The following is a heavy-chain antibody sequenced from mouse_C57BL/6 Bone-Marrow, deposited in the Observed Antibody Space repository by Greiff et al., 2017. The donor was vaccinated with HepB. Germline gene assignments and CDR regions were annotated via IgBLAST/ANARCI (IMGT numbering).Heavy chain of an antibody. V-gene: IGHV1-39*01. CDR2: INPNYGTT. CDR3: FTTVVALYWYFDV. Sequence: VQLQQSGPELVKPGASVKISCKASGYSFTDYNMNWVKQSNGKSLEWIGVINPNYGTTSYNQKFKGKATLTVDQSSSTAYMQLNSLTSEDSAVYYSFTTVVALYWYFDVWGTGTTVTVSS. J-gene: IGHJ1*03. D-gene: IGHD1-1*01. CDR1: GYSFTDYN.